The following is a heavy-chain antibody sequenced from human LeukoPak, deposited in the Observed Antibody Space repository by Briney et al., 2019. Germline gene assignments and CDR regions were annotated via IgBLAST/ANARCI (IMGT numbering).Heavy chain of an antibody. CDR2: IVVGSGNT. Sequence: GTSVTVSFKASGFTFTNSAMQGVRQARGQRGEGIGWIVVGSGNTNYAQKFQERVTITRDMSTSTAYMELSSLRSEDTAVYYCAADGVVVAATSSPHYYYYGMDVWGQGTTVTVSS. CDR1: GFTFTNSA. D-gene: IGHD2-15*01. CDR3: AADGVVVAATSSPHYYYYGMDV. J-gene: IGHJ6*02. V-gene: IGHV1-58*02.